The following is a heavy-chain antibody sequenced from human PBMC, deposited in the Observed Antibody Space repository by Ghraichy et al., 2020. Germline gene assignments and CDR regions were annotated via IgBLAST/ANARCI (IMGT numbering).Heavy chain of an antibody. CDR3: STSPRADRGNY. V-gene: IGHV3-74*01. D-gene: IGHD3-10*01. J-gene: IGHJ4*02. Sequence: GESLNISCAASGLTFSSYWMHWVRQAPGKGLEWVSHIKTDGSTTNYADSVRGRFTISRDNAKNTLYLQMNSLRADDTAVYYCSTSPRADRGNYWGQGTLVIVSS. CDR2: IKTDGSTT. CDR1: GLTFSSYW.